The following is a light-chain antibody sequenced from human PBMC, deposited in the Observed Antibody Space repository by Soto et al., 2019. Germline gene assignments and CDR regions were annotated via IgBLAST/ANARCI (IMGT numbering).Light chain of an antibody. CDR3: QQSYSTPRT. CDR1: QSLLYSDGNTY. V-gene: IGKV1-39*01. J-gene: IGKJ1*01. Sequence: MTQSPLSLPVTLGQPASISCRSSQSLLYSDGNTYLTWYQQKPGKAPKLLIYAASSLQGGVPSRFSGSVSGTDFTLTISSLQPEDFATYYCQQSYSTPRTFGQGTKVDI. CDR2: AAS.